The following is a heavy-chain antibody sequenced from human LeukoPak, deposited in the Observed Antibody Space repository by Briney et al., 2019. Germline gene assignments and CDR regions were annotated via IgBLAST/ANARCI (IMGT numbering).Heavy chain of an antibody. CDR3: AREWIQLWLEKVRYFDY. D-gene: IGHD5-18*01. J-gene: IGHJ4*02. CDR2: ILPIFGTA. CDR1: GGTFSSYA. V-gene: IGHV1-69*05. Sequence: SVKVSCKASGGTFSSYAISWVRQAPGQGLEWMGRILPIFGTANYAQKFQGRVTITTDESTSTAYMELSSLRSEDTAVYYCAREWIQLWLEKVRYFDYWGQGTLVTVSS.